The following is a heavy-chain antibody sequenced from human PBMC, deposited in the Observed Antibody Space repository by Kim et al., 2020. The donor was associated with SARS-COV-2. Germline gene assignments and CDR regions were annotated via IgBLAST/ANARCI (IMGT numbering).Heavy chain of an antibody. Sequence: SETLSLTCTISGASIGTDYWTWIRQSPGRGLEWIGYIFYTGKTSYNPSLRSRVSLSLDTSRNQFSLRLNSVTAADTAVYSCARLPDINGWPFDYWAQGT. CDR1: GASIGTDY. D-gene: IGHD6-19*01. V-gene: IGHV4-59*08. J-gene: IGHJ4*02. CDR3: ARLPDINGWPFDY. CDR2: IFYTGKT.